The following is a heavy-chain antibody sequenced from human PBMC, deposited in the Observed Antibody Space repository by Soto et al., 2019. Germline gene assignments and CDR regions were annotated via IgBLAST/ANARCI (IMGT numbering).Heavy chain of an antibody. CDR1: GFTFSSYA. V-gene: IGHV3-23*01. CDR2: ISGSGGST. Sequence: EVQLLESGGGWVQPGGSLRLSCAASGFTFSSYAMNWVRQAPGKGLEWVSAISGSGGSTYYADSVKGRFTISRDNSKNTLYLQMNSLRAEDTAVYYCAKAGYDSSGYVDYWGQGTLVTVSS. CDR3: AKAGYDSSGYVDY. J-gene: IGHJ4*02. D-gene: IGHD3-22*01.